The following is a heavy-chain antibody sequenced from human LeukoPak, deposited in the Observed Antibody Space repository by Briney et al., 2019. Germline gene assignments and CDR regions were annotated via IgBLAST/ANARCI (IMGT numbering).Heavy chain of an antibody. D-gene: IGHD3-22*01. Sequence: SETLSLTCTVSGGSVSSRTYYWSWIRQPPGKGLEWIGYIYSSGSTNYNPSLKSRVTISVDTSKNQFSLKLTSVTAADTAVYYCARAPYYYDNSGYFRFDYWGQGTLVTVST. CDR2: IYSSGST. V-gene: IGHV4-61*01. CDR3: ARAPYYYDNSGYFRFDY. CDR1: GGSVSSRTYY. J-gene: IGHJ4*02.